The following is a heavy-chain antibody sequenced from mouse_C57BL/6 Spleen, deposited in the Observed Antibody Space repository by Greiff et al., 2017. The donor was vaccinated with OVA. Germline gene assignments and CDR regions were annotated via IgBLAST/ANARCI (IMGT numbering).Heavy chain of an antibody. CDR1: GFTFSNYW. D-gene: IGHD1-1*01. Sequence: EVKLVESGGGLVQPGGSMKLSCVASGFTFSNYWMNWVRQSPEKGLEWVAQIRLKSDNYATHYAESVKGRFTISRDDSKSSVYLQMNNLRAEDTGIYYCTPLYYGSSYDYAMDYWGQGTSVTVSS. J-gene: IGHJ4*01. CDR2: IRLKSDNYAT. V-gene: IGHV6-3*01. CDR3: TPLYYGSSYDYAMDY.